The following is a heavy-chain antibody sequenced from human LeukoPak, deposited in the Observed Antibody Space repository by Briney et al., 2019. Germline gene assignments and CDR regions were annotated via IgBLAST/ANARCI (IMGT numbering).Heavy chain of an antibody. Sequence: GGSLRLSCAVSGITLSNYGMSWVRQAPGKGLEWVAGISDTGGSTNYADSVRGRFTITRDNSKKTVDLQMNSLRAEDTAIYFCAWGWLQPFNSWGQGTLVTVSS. V-gene: IGHV3-23*01. D-gene: IGHD5-24*01. CDR2: ISDTGGST. J-gene: IGHJ4*02. CDR1: GITLSNYG. CDR3: AWGWLQPFNS.